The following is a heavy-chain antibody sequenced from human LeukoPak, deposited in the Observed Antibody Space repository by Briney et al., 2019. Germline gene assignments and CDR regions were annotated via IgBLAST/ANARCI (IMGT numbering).Heavy chain of an antibody. CDR2: ISGSGGSI. V-gene: IGHV3-23*01. CDR3: AKPHSGGNSGYYFDY. CDR1: GXTFNSYA. Sequence: GGSLRLSCAASGXTFNSYAMSWVRQAPGKGLEWVSAISGSGGSIYYADSVKGRFTISRDNSENTLYLQMNSPRAEDTAVYYCAKPHSGGNSGYYFDYWGQGTLVTVSS. J-gene: IGHJ4*02. D-gene: IGHD4-23*01.